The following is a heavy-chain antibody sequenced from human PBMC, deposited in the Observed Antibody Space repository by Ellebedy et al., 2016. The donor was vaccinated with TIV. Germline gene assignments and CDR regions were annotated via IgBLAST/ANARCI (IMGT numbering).Heavy chain of an antibody. CDR3: ASQTYYFDSSGYKVDY. J-gene: IGHJ4*02. Sequence: GESLKISCVASGFTFSSYGMHWVRQAPGKGLEWVAVISYDGSNEYYADSVTGRFTISRDNSKNTLYLQMNSLRAEDTAVYYCASQTYYFDSSGYKVDYWGQGTLVTVSS. CDR1: GFTFSSYG. D-gene: IGHD3-22*01. V-gene: IGHV3-30*03. CDR2: ISYDGSNE.